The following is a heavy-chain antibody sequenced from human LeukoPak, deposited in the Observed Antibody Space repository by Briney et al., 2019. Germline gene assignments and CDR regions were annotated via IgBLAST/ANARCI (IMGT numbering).Heavy chain of an antibody. V-gene: IGHV3-7*03. CDR3: ARAPYCIGGSCRFDY. CDR1: GFTFSSYW. CDR2: IKQDGSEK. D-gene: IGHD2-15*01. Sequence: GGSLRLSCAASGFTFSSYWMSWVRQAPGKGLERVANIKQDGSEKYYVDSVKGRFTISRDNAKNSLYLQMNSLRAEDTAVYYCARAPYCIGGSCRFDYWGQGTLVTVSS. J-gene: IGHJ4*02.